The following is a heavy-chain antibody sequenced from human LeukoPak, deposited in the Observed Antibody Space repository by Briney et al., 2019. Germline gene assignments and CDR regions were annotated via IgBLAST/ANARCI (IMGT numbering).Heavy chain of an antibody. CDR3: ASVYYDILTGYYAFDY. Sequence: ASVKVSCKASGYTFTSYGISWVRQAPGQGLEWMGWISAYNGNTNYAQKLQGRVTMTTDTSTSTAYMELRSLRSDDTAVYYCASVYYDILTGYYAFDYWGQGTLVTVSS. J-gene: IGHJ4*02. V-gene: IGHV1-18*01. D-gene: IGHD3-9*01. CDR1: GYTFTSYG. CDR2: ISAYNGNT.